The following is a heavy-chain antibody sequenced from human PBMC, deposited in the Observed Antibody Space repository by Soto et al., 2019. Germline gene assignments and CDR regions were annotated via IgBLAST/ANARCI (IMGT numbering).Heavy chain of an antibody. CDR3: ATAMVVADPSDGYSYCGLDV. Sequence: QVQLVQSGAEVKKPGSSVKVSCKASGGTFSNYSINWVRQAPGQGPQWMGGIIPIFGTPDYAQTFQGRVTITAEESTTTAYMALSSLRSEDTAVYYCATAMVVADPSDGYSYCGLDVWGQGTTVTVSS. CDR1: GGTFSNYS. CDR2: IIPIFGTP. J-gene: IGHJ6*02. V-gene: IGHV1-69*01. D-gene: IGHD5-12*01.